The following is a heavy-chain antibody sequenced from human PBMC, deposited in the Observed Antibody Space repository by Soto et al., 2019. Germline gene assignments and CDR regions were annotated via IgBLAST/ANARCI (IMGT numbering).Heavy chain of an antibody. CDR1: GGTFSSYT. D-gene: IGHD1-26*01. V-gene: IGHV1-69*02. J-gene: IGHJ6*02. CDR2: IIPILGIA. CDR3: ARRSGNYYYYGMDV. Sequence: QVQLVQSGAEVKKPGSSVKVSCKASGGTFSSYTISWVRQAPGQGLEWMGRIIPILGIANYAQKFQGRVTITADKPTSTAYMELSSLRSEDTAVYYCARRSGNYYYYGMDVWGQGTTVTVSS.